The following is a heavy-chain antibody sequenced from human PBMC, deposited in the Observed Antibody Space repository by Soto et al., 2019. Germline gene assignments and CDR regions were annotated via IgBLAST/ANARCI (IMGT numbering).Heavy chain of an antibody. V-gene: IGHV3-30-3*01. Sequence: PGGSLRLSCAASGFTFSSYAMHWVRQAPGKGLEWVAVISYDGSNKYYADSVKGRFTISRDNSKNTLYLQMNSLRAKDTAVYYCASQGELLCLDYWGQGTLVTVSS. CDR1: GFTFSSYA. D-gene: IGHD1-26*01. CDR3: ASQGELLCLDY. J-gene: IGHJ4*02. CDR2: ISYDGSNK.